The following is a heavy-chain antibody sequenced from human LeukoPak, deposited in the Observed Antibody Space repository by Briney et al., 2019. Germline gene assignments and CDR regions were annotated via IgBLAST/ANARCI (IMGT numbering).Heavy chain of an antibody. CDR3: GYGPRTGVGATTGFDY. CDR1: GFTFSSCA. Sequence: PGGSLRLSCAASGFTFSSCAMSWVRQAPGKGLEWVSAISGSGGSTYYADSVKGRFTISRDNSKNTLYLQMNSLRAEDTAVYYCGYGPRTGVGATTGFDYWGQGTLVTVSS. D-gene: IGHD1-26*01. V-gene: IGHV3-23*01. J-gene: IGHJ4*02. CDR2: ISGSGGST.